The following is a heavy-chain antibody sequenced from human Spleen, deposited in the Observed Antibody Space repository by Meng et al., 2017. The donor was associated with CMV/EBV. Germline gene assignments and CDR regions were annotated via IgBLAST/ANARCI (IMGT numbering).Heavy chain of an antibody. Sequence: SETLSLTCTVSGGSVSSGSYYWSWIRQPPGKGLDWIGYIYYTGSTNYNPSLKSRVTISKDTSKNQFSLKLSSVTAADTAVYYCASGGSHFAYWGQGTLVTVSS. CDR1: GGSVSSGSYY. J-gene: IGHJ4*02. CDR2: IYYTGST. V-gene: IGHV4-61*01. CDR3: ASGGSHFAY. D-gene: IGHD1-26*01.